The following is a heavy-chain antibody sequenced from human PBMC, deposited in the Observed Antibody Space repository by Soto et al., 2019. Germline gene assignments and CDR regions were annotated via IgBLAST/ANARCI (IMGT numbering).Heavy chain of an antibody. Sequence: SETLSLTCAVSGGSISSSNFYWGWFRQSPGKGLEWIGSIHYGGSTYYNPSLKSRITISVDTSKNQFSLNLSSVTAADTAVYFCAKDASCYSCGAWGQGVPVTVSS. D-gene: IGHD2-15*01. CDR3: AKDASCYSCGA. CDR1: GGSISSSNFY. J-gene: IGHJ4*02. V-gene: IGHV4-39*01. CDR2: IHYGGST.